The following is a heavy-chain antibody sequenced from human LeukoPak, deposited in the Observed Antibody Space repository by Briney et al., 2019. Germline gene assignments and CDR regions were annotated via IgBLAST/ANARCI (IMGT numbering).Heavy chain of an antibody. D-gene: IGHD5-18*01. J-gene: IGHJ4*02. CDR3: AKNGGYSYGYVPG. Sequence: GGSLRLSCAASGFTFSSYWMSWVRQAPGKGLEWVANIKQDGSEKYYVDSVKGRLTISRDNAKNTLYLQMNSLRAEDTAVYYCAKNGGYSYGYVPGWGQGTLVTVSS. CDR1: GFTFSSYW. V-gene: IGHV3-7*03. CDR2: IKQDGSEK.